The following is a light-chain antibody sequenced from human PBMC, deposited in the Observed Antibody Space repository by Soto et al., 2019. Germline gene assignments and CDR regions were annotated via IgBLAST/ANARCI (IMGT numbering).Light chain of an antibody. V-gene: IGLV2-14*01. J-gene: IGLJ3*02. CDR2: EVS. CDR1: SSDVGSYKY. Sequence: QSALTQPASVSGSPGQSITISCTGTSSDVGSYKYVSWYQHHPGKAPRLMIYEVSNRPTGVSNRFSGTKSGNTASLTISGLQAEDEADYYCSTYTRSIWVFGGGTKLTVL. CDR3: STYTRSIWV.